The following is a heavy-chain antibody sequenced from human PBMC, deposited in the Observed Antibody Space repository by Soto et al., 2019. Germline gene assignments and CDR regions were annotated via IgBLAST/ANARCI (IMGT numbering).Heavy chain of an antibody. CDR2: IYYSGST. J-gene: IGHJ4*02. D-gene: IGHD4-17*01. CDR3: ARSTYGDYFDY. V-gene: IGHV4-61*05. CDR1: GGSISSSSYY. Sequence: PSETLSLTCTVSGGSISSSSYYWGWIRQPPGKGLEWIGYIYYSGSTNYNPSLKSRVTISVDTSKNQFSLKLSSVTAADTAVYYCARSTYGDYFDYWGQGTLVTVSS.